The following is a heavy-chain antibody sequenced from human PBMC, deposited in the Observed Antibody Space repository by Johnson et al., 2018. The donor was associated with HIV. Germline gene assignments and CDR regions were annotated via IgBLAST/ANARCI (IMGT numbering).Heavy chain of an antibody. Sequence: VQLVESGGGVVQPGGSLRLSCAASGFTFSSYGMHWVRQAPGKGLAWVAFLRADGSKTSYVDSVTGRFTISRDNSKNTLYLQMNSLRTEDTAVYYCARVYYYDNKDGFDIWGQGTTGTVSS. CDR1: GFTFSSYG. CDR3: ARVYYYDNKDGFDI. V-gene: IGHV3-30*02. CDR2: LRADGSKT. D-gene: IGHD3-22*01. J-gene: IGHJ3*02.